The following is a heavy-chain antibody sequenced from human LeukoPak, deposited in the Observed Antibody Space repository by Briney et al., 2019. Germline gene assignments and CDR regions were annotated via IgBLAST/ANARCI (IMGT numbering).Heavy chain of an antibody. CDR1: GYSIRSDYY. D-gene: IGHD3-16*01. J-gene: IGHJ6*03. CDR3: ARVMGYYYYMDV. V-gene: IGHV4-38-2*01. Sequence: TSETLSLTCAVSGYSIRSDYYWAWTRQPPGKGLEWIGNIYHSGSTYYNPSLNSRVTISVDTSKNQFSLRLSSVTAADTAVFYCARVMGYYYYMDVWGTGTTVTVS. CDR2: IYHSGST.